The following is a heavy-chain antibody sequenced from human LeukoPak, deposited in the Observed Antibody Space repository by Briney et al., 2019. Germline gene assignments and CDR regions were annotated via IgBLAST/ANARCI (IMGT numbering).Heavy chain of an antibody. CDR2: IYTTGST. J-gene: IGHJ5*02. Sequence: SETLSLTCTVSGDSISIGSHFWSWIRQPAGKGLEWIGRIYTTGSTNYNPSLKSRVTISVDTSKNQFSLKLSSVTAADTAVYYCARDRVVPAAAYNWFDPWGQGTLVTVSS. V-gene: IGHV4-61*02. CDR3: ARDRVVPAAAYNWFDP. CDR1: GDSISIGSHF. D-gene: IGHD2-2*01.